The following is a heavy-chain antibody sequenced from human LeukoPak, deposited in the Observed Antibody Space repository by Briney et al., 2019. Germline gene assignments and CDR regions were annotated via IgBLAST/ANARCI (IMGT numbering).Heavy chain of an antibody. CDR2: TKQDGSEK. CDR1: GYTFRSYW. CDR3: ARGAYYYNSGDAFDV. J-gene: IGHJ3*01. V-gene: IGHV3-7*01. D-gene: IGHD3-10*01. Sequence: PGGSLRLSCAASGYTFRSYWMSWVRQAPGKGLEWVVNTKQDGSEKYYVDSVKGRFTISRDNARNSLYLQMNSLRVEDTAVYYCARGAYYYNSGDAFDVWGQGTMVTVSS.